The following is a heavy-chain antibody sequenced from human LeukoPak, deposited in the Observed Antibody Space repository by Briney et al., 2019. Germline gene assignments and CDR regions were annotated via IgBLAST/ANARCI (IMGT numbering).Heavy chain of an antibody. CDR1: GFTFSSYA. D-gene: IGHD2-2*01. V-gene: IGHV3-23*01. CDR2: ISGSGGST. J-gene: IGHJ6*03. Sequence: GGSLRLSCAASGFTFSSYAMSWVRQAPGKGLEWVSTISGSGGSTYYADSVKGRFTISRDNSKNTLYLQMNSPRAEDTAVYHCAKAIRTSCYGCNMDVWGKGTTVTVSS. CDR3: AKAIRTSCYGCNMDV.